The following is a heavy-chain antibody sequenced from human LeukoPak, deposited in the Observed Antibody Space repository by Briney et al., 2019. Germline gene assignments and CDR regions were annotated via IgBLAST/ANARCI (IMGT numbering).Heavy chain of an antibody. CDR2: IYPGDSDT. D-gene: IGHD3-22*01. CDR3: ARRRYYYDSSGYYSDDAFDI. Sequence: GESLKISCKGSGYSFTSYWIGWVRQMPGKGLGWMGIIYPGDSDTRYSPSFQGQVTISADKSISTAYLQWSSLKASDTAMYYCARRRYYYDSSGYYSDDAFDIWGQGTMVTVSS. J-gene: IGHJ3*02. V-gene: IGHV5-51*01. CDR1: GYSFTSYW.